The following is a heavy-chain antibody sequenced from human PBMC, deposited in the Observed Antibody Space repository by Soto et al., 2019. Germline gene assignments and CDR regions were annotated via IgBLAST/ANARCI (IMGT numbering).Heavy chain of an antibody. CDR3: ATTLYSYGTDY. CDR2: ISGSGGST. CDR1: GFTFSSYA. J-gene: IGHJ4*02. Sequence: EVQLLESGGGLVQPGGSLRLSCAASGFTFSSYAMSWVRQAPGKGLEWVSAISGSGGSTYYADSVKGRFTISRDNSKNPLYLQMTSLRAEDTAVYYCATTLYSYGTDYWGQGPLVTVSS. D-gene: IGHD5-18*01. V-gene: IGHV3-23*01.